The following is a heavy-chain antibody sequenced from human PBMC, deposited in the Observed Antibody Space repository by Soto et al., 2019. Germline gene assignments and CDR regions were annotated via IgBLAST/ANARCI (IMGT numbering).Heavy chain of an antibody. D-gene: IGHD3-22*01. CDR3: ARDGPYYDSSGYYSY. V-gene: IGHV1-18*01. CDR2: ISAYNGNT. J-gene: IGHJ4*02. Sequence: GASVKVSCKASGYTFTSYGISWVRQAPGQGLEWMGWISAYNGNTNYAQKLQGRVTMTTDTSTSTAYMELRSLRSDDTAVYYCARDGPYYDSSGYYSYWGQGTPVTVSS. CDR1: GYTFTSYG.